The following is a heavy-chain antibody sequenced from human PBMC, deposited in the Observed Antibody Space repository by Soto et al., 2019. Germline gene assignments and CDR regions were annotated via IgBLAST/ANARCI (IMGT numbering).Heavy chain of an antibody. Sequence: GGSLRLSCAASGFTFSSYAMSWVRQAPGKGLEWVSAISGSGGSTYYADPVKGRFTISRDNSKNTLYLQMNSLRAEDTAVYYCAQDPTYASYYYYYGMDVWGHGTTFTVSS. CDR1: GFTFSSYA. CDR3: AQDPTYASYYYYYGMDV. J-gene: IGHJ6*02. V-gene: IGHV3-23*01. D-gene: IGHD4-4*01. CDR2: ISGSGGST.